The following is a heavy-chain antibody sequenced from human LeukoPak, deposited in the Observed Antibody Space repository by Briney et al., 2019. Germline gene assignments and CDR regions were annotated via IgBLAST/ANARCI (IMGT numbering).Heavy chain of an antibody. CDR2: MNPDSGNT. Sequence: ASVKVSCKSSGYTFSDYDINWVRQVAGQGLEWMGWMNPDSGNTGYAQKFQGRVIMTRDTSINTAYMELRSLRSDDTAVYYCARDVGAVVPAAPNWFDPWGQGTLVTVSS. CDR1: GYTFSDYD. D-gene: IGHD2-2*01. CDR3: ARDVGAVVPAAPNWFDP. V-gene: IGHV1-8*02. J-gene: IGHJ5*02.